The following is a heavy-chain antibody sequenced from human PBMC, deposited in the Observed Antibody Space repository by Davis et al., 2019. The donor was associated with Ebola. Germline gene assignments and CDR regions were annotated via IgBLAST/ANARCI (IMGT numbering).Heavy chain of an antibody. CDR1: GYTFTSYG. J-gene: IGHJ3*02. CDR2: IIPIFGTA. V-gene: IGHV1-69*13. Sequence: SVKVSCKASGYTFTSYGISWVRQAPGQGLEWMGGIIPIFGTANYAQKFQGRVTITADESTSTAYMELSSLRSEDTAVYYCARGSGWYEGVAFDIWGQGTMVTVSS. D-gene: IGHD6-19*01. CDR3: ARGSGWYEGVAFDI.